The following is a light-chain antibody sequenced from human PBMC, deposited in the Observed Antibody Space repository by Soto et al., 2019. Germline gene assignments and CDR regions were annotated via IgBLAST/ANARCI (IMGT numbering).Light chain of an antibody. CDR1: NSNIGSDI. CDR2: TTN. CDR3: ATWDGGMSGPFV. V-gene: IGLV1-44*01. J-gene: IGLJ1*01. Sequence: QSVLTQPPSASGTPGQRATISCCGSNSNIGSDIVNCYQLLPGAAPEVLINTTNQRPSGVPERFSGPKSGTSASLAISGLQSEDEANSYCATWDGGMSGPFVFGTGTKVNGL.